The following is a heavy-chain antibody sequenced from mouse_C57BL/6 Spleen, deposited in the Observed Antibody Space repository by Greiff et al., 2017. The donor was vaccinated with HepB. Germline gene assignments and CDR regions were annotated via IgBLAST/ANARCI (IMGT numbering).Heavy chain of an antibody. CDR3: ARDYGSSLAWFAY. V-gene: IGHV1-80*01. Sequence: QVQLQQSGAELVKPGASVKISCKASGYAFSSYWMNWVKQRPGKGLEWIGQIYPGDGDTNYNGKFKGKATLTADKSSSTAYMQLSSLTSEGSAVYFCARDYGSSLAWFAYWGQGTLVTVSA. CDR2: IYPGDGDT. D-gene: IGHD1-1*01. J-gene: IGHJ3*01. CDR1: GYAFSSYW.